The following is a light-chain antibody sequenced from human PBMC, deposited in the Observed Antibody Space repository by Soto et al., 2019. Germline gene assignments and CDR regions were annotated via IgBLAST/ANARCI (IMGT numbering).Light chain of an antibody. CDR1: TSNIGAGYD. V-gene: IGLV1-40*01. J-gene: IGLJ2*01. Sequence: QSVLTQPPSVSGALGQRVTISCTGITSNIGAGYDVHWYQLLPGRAPKLLIYGNTNRPSGVPDRFSGSKSGTSASLAIHGLQSEDEADYHCAAWDDSLNGPVFGGGTKLTVL. CDR2: GNT. CDR3: AAWDDSLNGPV.